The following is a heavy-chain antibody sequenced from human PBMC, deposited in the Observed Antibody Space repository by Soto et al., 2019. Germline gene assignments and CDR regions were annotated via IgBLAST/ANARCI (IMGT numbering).Heavy chain of an antibody. CDR2: ISSSSSSI. V-gene: IGHV3-48*02. CDR3: ATNGSSGYYRNY. D-gene: IGHD3-22*01. Sequence: PGWSLRLSCAASGFTFSSYSMNWVRQAPGKGLEWVSYISSSSSSIYYADSVKGRFTISRDNAKNSLYLQMNSLRDEDTAVYYCATNGSSGYYRNYWGQGALVTVSS. CDR1: GFTFSSYS. J-gene: IGHJ4*02.